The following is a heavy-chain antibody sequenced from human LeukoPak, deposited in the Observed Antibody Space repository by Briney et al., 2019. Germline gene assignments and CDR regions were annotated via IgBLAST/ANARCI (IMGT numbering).Heavy chain of an antibody. CDR3: ARGGGMTPFDY. D-gene: IGHD6-13*01. CDR2: ISSSSSYI. V-gene: IGHV3-21*04. CDR1: GFTFSSYS. Sequence: GGSLRLSCAASGFTFSSYSMNWVRQAPGKGLEWVSSISSSSSYIYYADSVKGRFTISRDNAKNSLYLQMNSLRAEDTALYYCARGGGMTPFDYWGQGTLVTVSS. J-gene: IGHJ4*02.